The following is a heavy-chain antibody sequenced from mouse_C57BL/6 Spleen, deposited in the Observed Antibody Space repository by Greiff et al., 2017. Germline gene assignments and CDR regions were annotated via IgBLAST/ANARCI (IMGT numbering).Heavy chain of an antibody. V-gene: IGHV15-2*01. CDR3: ARGTTVVKDLAY. CDR2: RLQSIGRT. J-gene: IGHJ3*01. CDR1: DSEVFPIAY. Sequence: QVQLKQSGSELRSPGSSVKLSCKDFDSEVFPIAYMSWVRKKPGRVFEWIGGRLQSIGRTIYGEKFEDKATLDADTLSNTAYLELNSLTSEDSAIYYCARGTTVVKDLAYWGQGTLVTVSA. D-gene: IGHD1-1*01.